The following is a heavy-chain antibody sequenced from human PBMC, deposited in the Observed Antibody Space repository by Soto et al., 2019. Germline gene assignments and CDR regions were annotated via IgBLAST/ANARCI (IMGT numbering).Heavy chain of an antibody. CDR1: GFTFSSYE. D-gene: IGHD3-22*01. J-gene: IGHJ6*02. CDR3: ASDHYDSSGYWYGMDV. Sequence: EVQLVESGGGLVQPGGSLRLSCAASGFTFSSYEMNWVRQAPGKGLEWVSYISSSGSTIYYADSVKGRFTISRDNAKNSLYLQMNSLRAEDTAVYYCASDHYDSSGYWYGMDVWGQGTTVTVSS. CDR2: ISSSGSTI. V-gene: IGHV3-48*03.